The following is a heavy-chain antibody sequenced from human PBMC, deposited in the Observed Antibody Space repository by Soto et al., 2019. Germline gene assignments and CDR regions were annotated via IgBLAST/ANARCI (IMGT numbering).Heavy chain of an antibody. D-gene: IGHD2-2*01. CDR3: ARGGYCSSTSCYAVNIDI. Sequence: QVQLQQWGAGLLKPSETLSLTCAVYGGSFSGYYWSWIRQPPGKGLEWIGEINHSGSTNYNPSLKSRVTISVDTSKNQFSLKLRSVTAADTAVYYCARGGYCSSTSCYAVNIDIWGQGTMVTVSS. CDR1: GGSFSGYY. CDR2: INHSGST. J-gene: IGHJ3*02. V-gene: IGHV4-34*01.